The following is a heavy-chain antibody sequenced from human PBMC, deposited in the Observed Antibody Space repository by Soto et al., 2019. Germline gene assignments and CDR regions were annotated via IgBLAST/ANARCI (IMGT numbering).Heavy chain of an antibody. Sequence: GXSVKVSCKASGYTFTGYYMHWVRQAPVQGLEWMGWINPNSGGTNYAQKFQGWVTMTRDTSISTAYMELSRLRSDDTAVYYCARDGSRGYSYGYLGYWGQGTLVTVSS. V-gene: IGHV1-2*04. CDR1: GYTFTGYY. D-gene: IGHD5-18*01. J-gene: IGHJ4*02. CDR2: INPNSGGT. CDR3: ARDGSRGYSYGYLGY.